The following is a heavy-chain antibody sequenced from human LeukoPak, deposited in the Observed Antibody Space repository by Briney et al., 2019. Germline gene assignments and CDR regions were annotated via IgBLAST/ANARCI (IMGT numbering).Heavy chain of an antibody. Sequence: GASVKVSCKASGYTFTNYGISWVRQASGQGLEWTGWISAYNGNTNYAQKLQDRVTMTTDTSTSTAYMELRSLRSDDTAVYYCARDGFHAVAGTGAFDIWGQGTMVTVSS. J-gene: IGHJ3*02. V-gene: IGHV1-18*01. CDR2: ISAYNGNT. CDR3: ARDGFHAVAGTGAFDI. D-gene: IGHD6-19*01. CDR1: GYTFTNYG.